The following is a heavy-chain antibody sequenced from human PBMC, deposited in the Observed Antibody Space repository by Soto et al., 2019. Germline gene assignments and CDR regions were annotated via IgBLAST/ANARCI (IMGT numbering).Heavy chain of an antibody. J-gene: IGHJ5*02. V-gene: IGHV5-51*01. Sequence: LGESLKISCEASGYSFTSYWIGWVRQMPGKGLERMGIIYPGDSDTRYSPSFQGQVTISADKSISTAYLQWSSLKASDTAMYYCARGVTDYYDSSGYPTNWFEPWGRGTSVTFSS. CDR2: IYPGDSDT. CDR1: GYSFTSYW. D-gene: IGHD3-22*01. CDR3: ARGVTDYYDSSGYPTNWFEP.